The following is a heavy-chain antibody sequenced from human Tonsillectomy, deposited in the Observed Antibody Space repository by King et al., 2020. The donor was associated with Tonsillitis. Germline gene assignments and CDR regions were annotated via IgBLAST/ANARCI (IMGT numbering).Heavy chain of an antibody. CDR3: ARHPIWLFDRRSVWFDP. D-gene: IGHD3-10*02. J-gene: IGHJ5*01. Sequence: QLQESGPGLVKPSETLSLSCTVSGDSISSDNYFWGWIRQPPGQGLEWIASILHSGSTYYNPSLESRVTISVDTSKNRFSLKVTSVTAADTAMYYCARHPIWLFDRRSVWFDPWGQGILVTVSS. CDR1: GDSISSDNYF. V-gene: IGHV4-39*07. CDR2: ILHSGST.